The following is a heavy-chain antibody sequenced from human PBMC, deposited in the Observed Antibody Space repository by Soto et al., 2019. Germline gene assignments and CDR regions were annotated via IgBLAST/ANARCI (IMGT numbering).Heavy chain of an antibody. CDR2: ITAYNANT. J-gene: IGHJ3*02. CDR3: ARDLGYDSIGLAFDI. Sequence: ASVKVSCNGSGYNFTRYGISLVRQAPRQGLEWMGWITAYNANTNYAQKLQGRVTMTTDTSTSTAYMELRSLRSDDTAFYYCARDLGYDSIGLAFDIWGQGTMVTVSS. CDR1: GYNFTRYG. D-gene: IGHD3-22*01. V-gene: IGHV1-18*01.